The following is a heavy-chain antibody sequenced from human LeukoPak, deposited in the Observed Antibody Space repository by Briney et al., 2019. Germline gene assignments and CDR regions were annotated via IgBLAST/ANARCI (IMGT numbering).Heavy chain of an antibody. Sequence: SVKVSCKASGGTFSSYAISWVRQAPGQGLEWMGGIIPIFGTANYAQKFQGRVTITADKSTSTAYMELSSLRSEDTAVYYCARVSRFWSGYYTYDDAFDIWGQGTMVTVSS. CDR2: IIPIFGTA. J-gene: IGHJ3*02. D-gene: IGHD3-3*01. V-gene: IGHV1-69*06. CDR1: GGTFSSYA. CDR3: ARVSRFWSGYYTYDDAFDI.